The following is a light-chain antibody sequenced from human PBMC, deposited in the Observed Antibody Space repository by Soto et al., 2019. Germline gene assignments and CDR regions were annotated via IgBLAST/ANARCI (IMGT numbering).Light chain of an antibody. CDR3: KHYRLNTWS. J-gene: IGKJ3*01. V-gene: IGKV1-5*01. CDR2: GAS. Sequence: DIAISQTKSTLSASEGGRVTITCRASQSVGTWVAWYQQKPGKAPKLLIYGASNLESGVPSRFSGSGSGTEFTLTITTLQPDDFTTYFCKHYRLNTWSFGPVTNVDI. CDR1: QSVGTW.